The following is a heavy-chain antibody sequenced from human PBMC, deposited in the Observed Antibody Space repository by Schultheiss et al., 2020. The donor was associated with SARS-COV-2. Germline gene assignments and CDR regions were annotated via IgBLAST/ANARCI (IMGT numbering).Heavy chain of an antibody. Sequence: ASVKVSCKASGYTFTSYGISWVRQAPGQGLEWMGGIIPIFGTANYAQKFQGRVTMTSDTSISTAYMELSSLTSDDTAVYYCARVWALGYCSSTSCYTFDYWGQGTLVTVSS. CDR3: ARVWALGYCSSTSCYTFDY. D-gene: IGHD2-2*02. CDR1: GYTFTSYG. J-gene: IGHJ4*02. V-gene: IGHV1-18*01. CDR2: IIPIFGTA.